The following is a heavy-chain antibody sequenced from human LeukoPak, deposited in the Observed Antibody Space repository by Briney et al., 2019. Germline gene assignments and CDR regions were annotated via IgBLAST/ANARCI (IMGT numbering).Heavy chain of an antibody. CDR3: ARELAAAFDY. Sequence: PGGSLRLPCEASGFTFSAYAMTWVRQAPGQGLEWVSSIGSDNKPHYSESVKGRFAISRDNSKSMLFLQLNSLRAEDTAVYYCARELAAAFDYWGQGTLVTVSS. CDR1: GFTFSAYA. D-gene: IGHD6-13*01. V-gene: IGHV3-69-1*01. CDR2: IGSDNKP. J-gene: IGHJ4*02.